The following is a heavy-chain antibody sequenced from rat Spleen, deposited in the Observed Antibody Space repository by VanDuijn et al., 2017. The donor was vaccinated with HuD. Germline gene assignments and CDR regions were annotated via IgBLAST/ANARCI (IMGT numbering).Heavy chain of an antibody. V-gene: IGHV5-7*01. D-gene: IGHD1-12*02. Sequence: EVQLVESGGGLVQPGRSLKLSCAASGFTFSDYYMAWVRQAPTKGLEWVTTISNDGSSTYYRDSVKGRFTISRDNAKSTLYLQMDSLRSEDTAAYSVARQGTYYDGSYYYYVMDAWGQGASVTVSS. CDR2: ISNDGSST. J-gene: IGHJ4*01. CDR1: GFTFSDYY. CDR3: ARQGTYYDGSYYYYVMDA.